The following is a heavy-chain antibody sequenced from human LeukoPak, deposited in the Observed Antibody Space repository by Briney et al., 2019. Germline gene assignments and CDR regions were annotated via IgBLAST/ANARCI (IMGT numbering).Heavy chain of an antibody. J-gene: IGHJ4*02. V-gene: IGHV3-7*01. CDR1: GLIFSSYW. CDR2: IKKDGSEM. Sequence: GGSLRLSCEASGLIFSSYWMSWVRQAPGKGLEWVANIKKDGSEMYYVDSVKGRFTISRDNAKNSLYLQMNSLRAEDTAVYYCAKDLSYSSSQDYWGQGTLVTVSS. D-gene: IGHD6-6*01. CDR3: AKDLSYSSSQDY.